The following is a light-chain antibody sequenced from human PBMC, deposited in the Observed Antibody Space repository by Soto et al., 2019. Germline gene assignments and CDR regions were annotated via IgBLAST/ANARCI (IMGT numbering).Light chain of an antibody. Sequence: EIVMTQSPATLSVSPGERATLSCRASQSVKNNLAWYQQKPGQAPRLLIYDASIRATSIPARFSSSGSGTEFTLTISSRQSEDFAVYYCQQYNDWPPWTFAQGTQVESK. CDR2: DAS. CDR1: QSVKNN. J-gene: IGKJ1*01. V-gene: IGKV3-15*01. CDR3: QQYNDWPPWT.